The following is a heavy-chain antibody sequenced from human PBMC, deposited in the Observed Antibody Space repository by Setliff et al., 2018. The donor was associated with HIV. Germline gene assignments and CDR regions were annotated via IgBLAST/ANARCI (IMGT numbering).Heavy chain of an antibody. CDR2: IIPIFGPT. CDR3: ARVVVRGVTFIAEYFQH. J-gene: IGHJ1*01. D-gene: IGHD3-10*01. CDR1: GGTFSSYA. V-gene: IGHV1-69*13. Sequence: SVKVSCKGSGGTFSSYAISWVRQAPGQGLEWMGGIIPIFGPTNYAQKFQGRLTITADESTSTAYMELSSLRSEDTAVYYCARVVVRGVTFIAEYFQHWGQGTLVTVSS.